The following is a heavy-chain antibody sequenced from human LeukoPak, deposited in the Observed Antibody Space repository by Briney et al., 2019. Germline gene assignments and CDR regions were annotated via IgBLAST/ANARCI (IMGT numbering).Heavy chain of an antibody. CDR2: IYSGGAT. J-gene: IGHJ4*02. CDR1: GFTFSSYS. Sequence: GGSLRLSCAASGFTFSSYSMNWVRQAPGKGLEWVSTIYSGGATYYAESVKGRFTISRDSSKNTLVLQMHSLRAEDTAVYYCGRDRAMYYYETSGYWGQGTLVTVSS. V-gene: IGHV3-66*01. CDR3: GRDRAMYYYETSGY. D-gene: IGHD3-22*01.